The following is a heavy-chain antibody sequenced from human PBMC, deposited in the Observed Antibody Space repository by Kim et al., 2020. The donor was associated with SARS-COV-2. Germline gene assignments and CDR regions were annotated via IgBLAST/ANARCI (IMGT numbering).Heavy chain of an antibody. D-gene: IGHD3-10*01. Sequence: SETLSLTCTVSGGSISSYYWSWIRQPPGKGLEWIGYIYYSGSTNYNPSLKSRVTISVDTSKNQFSLKLSSVTAADTAVYYCARGRALLLWFGELSRHDAFDIWGQGTMVTVSS. CDR2: IYYSGST. V-gene: IGHV4-59*01. CDR1: GGSISSYY. J-gene: IGHJ3*02. CDR3: ARGRALLLWFGELSRHDAFDI.